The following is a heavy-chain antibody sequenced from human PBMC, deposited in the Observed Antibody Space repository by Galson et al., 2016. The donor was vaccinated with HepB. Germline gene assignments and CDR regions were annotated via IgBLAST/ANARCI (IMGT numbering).Heavy chain of an antibody. CDR3: APSRNDGYYYYYMDV. V-gene: IGHV2-5*02. D-gene: IGHD1-1*01. CDR1: GFSLSTSEVG. CDR2: IYWDDDK. Sequence: PALVKPTQTLTLTCTFSGFSLSTSEVGVGWIRQPPGKALEWLALIYWDDDKRYSPSLKSRLTITKDTSKNQVVLTMTNMDPVDTATYYCAPSRNDGYYYYYMDVWGGGTTVTVSS. J-gene: IGHJ6*03.